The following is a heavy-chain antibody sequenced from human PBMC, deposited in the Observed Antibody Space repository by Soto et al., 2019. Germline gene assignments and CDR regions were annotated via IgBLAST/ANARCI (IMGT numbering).Heavy chain of an antibody. D-gene: IGHD3-3*01. CDR2: ISDSGGKT. CDR1: GFTFRSYA. Sequence: GVSLRLSCSASGFTFRSYAMSWVRQAPGKGLEWVSGISDSGGKTYYADSVKGRLTISRNNSKNTLYLQMSGLRVEDTAIYYCAKAVTIFGLAIDPWGQGTLVTVSS. V-gene: IGHV3-23*01. CDR3: AKAVTIFGLAIDP. J-gene: IGHJ5*02.